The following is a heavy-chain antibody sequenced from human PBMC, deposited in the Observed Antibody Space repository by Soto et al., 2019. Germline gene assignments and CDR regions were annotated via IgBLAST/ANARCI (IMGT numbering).Heavy chain of an antibody. D-gene: IGHD3-22*01. V-gene: IGHV4-59*01. CDR1: GGSISSSY. CDR2: IYYSGST. J-gene: IGHJ3*02. Sequence: SETLSLTCTVSGGSISSSYWSWIRQPPGKGLEWIGYIYYSGSTNYNPSLKSRVTISVDTSKNQFSLKLSSVTAADTAVYYCARDYYYDSSGYASDAFDIWGQGTMVTVSS. CDR3: ARDYYYDSSGYASDAFDI.